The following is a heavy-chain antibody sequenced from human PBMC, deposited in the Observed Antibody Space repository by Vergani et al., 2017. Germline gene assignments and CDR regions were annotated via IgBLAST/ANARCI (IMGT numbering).Heavy chain of an antibody. V-gene: IGHV4-4*07. CDR1: GGSISSYY. J-gene: IGHJ5*02. D-gene: IGHD6-13*01. CDR3: ARDWVRQQLVEGWFDP. CDR2: IYTSGST. Sequence: QVQLQESGPGLVKPSETLSLTCTVSGGSISSYYWSWIRQPAGKGLEWIGRIYTSGSTNYNPSLKSRVTISVDTSKNQFSLKLSSVTAADTAVYYCARDWVRQQLVEGWFDPWGQGTLVTVSS.